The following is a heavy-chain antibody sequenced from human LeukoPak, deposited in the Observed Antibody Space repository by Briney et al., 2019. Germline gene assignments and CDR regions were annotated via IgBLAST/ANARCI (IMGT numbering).Heavy chain of an antibody. CDR3: ARWEGYGSGMDYYYYYGMDV. V-gene: IGHV4-59*08. CDR1: GGSISSYY. CDR2: IYYSGST. D-gene: IGHD3-10*01. J-gene: IGHJ6*02. Sequence: PSETLSLTCTVSGGSISSYYWSWIRQPPWKGLEWIGYIYYSGSTNYNPSLKSRVTISVDTSKNQFSLKLSSVTAADTAVYYCARWEGYGSGMDYYYYYGMDVWGQGTTVTVSS.